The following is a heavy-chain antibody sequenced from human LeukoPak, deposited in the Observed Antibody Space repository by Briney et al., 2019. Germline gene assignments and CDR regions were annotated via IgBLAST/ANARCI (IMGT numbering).Heavy chain of an antibody. CDR1: GFTFSSYG. D-gene: IGHD5-18*01. CDR3: ARDLTAMVVIDY. CDR2: IWYGGSNK. J-gene: IGHJ4*02. Sequence: PGGSLRLSCAASGFTFSSYGMHWVRQAPGKGLEWVAVIWYGGSNKYYADSVKGRFTISRDNSKNTLYLQMNSLRAGDTAVYYCARDLTAMVVIDYWGQGTLVTVSS. V-gene: IGHV3-33*08.